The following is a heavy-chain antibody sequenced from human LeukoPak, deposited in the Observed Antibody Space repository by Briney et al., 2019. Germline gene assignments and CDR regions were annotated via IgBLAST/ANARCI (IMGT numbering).Heavy chain of an antibody. J-gene: IGHJ4*02. D-gene: IGHD6-19*01. CDR3: ARLQIAVAVGLYYFDY. CDR2: INHSGST. V-gene: IGHV4-34*01. CDR1: GGSFSGYY. Sequence: SETLSLTCAVYGGSFSGYYWGWIRQPPGKGLEWIGEINHSGSTNYNPSLKSRVTISVDTSKNQFSLKLSSVTAADTAVYYCARLQIAVAVGLYYFDYWGQGTLVTVSP.